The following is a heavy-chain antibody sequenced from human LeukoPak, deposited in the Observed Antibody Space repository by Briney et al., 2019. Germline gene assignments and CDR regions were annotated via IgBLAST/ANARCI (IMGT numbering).Heavy chain of an antibody. D-gene: IGHD3-16*02. CDR3: ARDYVWGSYRYNSYGY. CDR2: ISSSSSTI. J-gene: IGHJ4*02. Sequence: PGGSLRLSCAASGFTFSSYSMNWVRQAPGKGLEWVSYISSSSSTIYYADSVKGRFTISRDNAKNSLYLQMNGLRAEDTAVYYCARDYVWGSYRYNSYGYWGQGTLVTVSS. V-gene: IGHV3-48*01. CDR1: GFTFSSYS.